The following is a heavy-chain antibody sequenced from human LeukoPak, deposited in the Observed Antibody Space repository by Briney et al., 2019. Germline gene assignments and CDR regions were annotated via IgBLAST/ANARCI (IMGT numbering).Heavy chain of an antibody. CDR2: INHSGST. V-gene: IGHV4-34*01. J-gene: IGHJ4*02. CDR3: AGGFKYYYDSSGPRLDY. Sequence: PSETLSLTCAVYGGSFSGYHWSWIRQPPGKGLEWIGEINHSGSTNYNPSLKSRVTISVDTSKNQFSLKLSSVTAADTAVYYCAGGFKYYYDSSGPRLDYWGQGTLVTVSS. D-gene: IGHD3-22*01. CDR1: GGSFSGYH.